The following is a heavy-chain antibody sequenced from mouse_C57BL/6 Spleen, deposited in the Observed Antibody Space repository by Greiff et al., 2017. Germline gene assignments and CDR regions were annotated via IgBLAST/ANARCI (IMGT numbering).Heavy chain of an antibody. CDR1: GFSLTSYA. Sequence: QVQLQQSGPGLVAPSQSLSITCTVSGFSLTSYAISWVRQPPGKGLEWLGVIWTGGGTNYNSALKSRLSNSKDNSKSQVFLKMNSLQTDDTARYYCARNKFDYYGSSLYAMDYWGQGTSVTVSS. CDR2: IWTGGGT. CDR3: ARNKFDYYGSSLYAMDY. D-gene: IGHD1-1*01. V-gene: IGHV2-9-1*01. J-gene: IGHJ4*01.